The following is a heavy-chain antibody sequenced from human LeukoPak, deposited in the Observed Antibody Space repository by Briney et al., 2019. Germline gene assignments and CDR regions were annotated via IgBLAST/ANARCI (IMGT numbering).Heavy chain of an antibody. CDR2: INPNSGGT. V-gene: IGHV1-2*02. D-gene: IGHD5-18*01. J-gene: IGHJ4*02. CDR1: GYTFTGYY. CDR3: ARDTRIQLWSDEYYFDY. Sequence: GASVKVSCKASGYTFTGYYMHWVRQAPGQGLEWTGWINPNSGGTNYAQKFQGRVTMTRDTSISTAYMELSRLRSDDTAVYYCARDTRIQLWSDEYYFDYWGQGTLVTVSS.